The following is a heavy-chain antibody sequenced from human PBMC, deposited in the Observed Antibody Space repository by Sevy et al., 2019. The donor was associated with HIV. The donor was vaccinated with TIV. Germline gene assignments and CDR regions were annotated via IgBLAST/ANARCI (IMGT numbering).Heavy chain of an antibody. CDR3: ARGCQDPYGGGDCYPYYFDY. V-gene: IGHV3-7*01. CDR2: IKQDGSEK. CDR1: GFTFSSYW. J-gene: IGHJ4*02. D-gene: IGHD2-21*02. Sequence: GGSLRLSCAASGFTFSSYWMSWVRQAPGKGLEWVANIKQDGSEKYYVDSVKGRFTISRDNAKNSLYLQMNSLRAEDTAVYYCARGCQDPYGGGDCYPYYFDYWGQGTLVTVSS.